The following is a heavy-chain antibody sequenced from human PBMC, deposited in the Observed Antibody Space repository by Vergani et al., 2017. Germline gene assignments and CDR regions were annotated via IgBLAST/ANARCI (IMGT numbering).Heavy chain of an antibody. D-gene: IGHD3-10*01. CDR3: ARGFAGDGVSPAS. CDR1: GGSFSGYY. Sequence: QVQLQQWGAGLLKPSETLSLTCAVYGGSFSGYYWSWIRQPPGKGLEWIGEINHSGSTNYNPSSKSRVTISVETSKNQFSLKLSSVTAADTAVYYCARGFAGDGVSPASWGQGTLVTVSS. J-gene: IGHJ5*02. V-gene: IGHV4-34*01. CDR2: INHSGST.